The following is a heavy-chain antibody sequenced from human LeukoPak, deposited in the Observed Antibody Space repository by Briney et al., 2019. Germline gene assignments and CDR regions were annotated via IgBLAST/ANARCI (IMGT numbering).Heavy chain of an antibody. J-gene: IGHJ6*02. D-gene: IGHD3-10*01. CDR3: ARAEITMVRGVILYGMDV. CDR1: GYTFTGYY. V-gene: IGHV1-2*02. CDR2: INPNSGGT. Sequence: GASVKVSCKASGYTFTGYYMHWVRQAPGQGLEWMGWINPNSGGTNYAQKFQGRVTMTRDTSISTAYMELSRLRSDDTAVYYCARAEITMVRGVILYGMDVWGQGTTVTVSS.